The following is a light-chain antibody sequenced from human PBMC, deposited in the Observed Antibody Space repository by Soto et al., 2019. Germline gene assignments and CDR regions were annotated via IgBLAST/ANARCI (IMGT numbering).Light chain of an antibody. J-gene: IGLJ2*01. Sequence: QSVLTQPPSASGTPGQRVTISCSGRTSNIGSNIVNWYQQLPGTAPKLLIYSNDQRPAGVPDRFSGSKSGTSASLAISGLQSEDEADYYCAVWDESLNGRVFGGGTKLTVL. CDR1: TSNIGSNI. CDR3: AVWDESLNGRV. V-gene: IGLV1-44*01. CDR2: SND.